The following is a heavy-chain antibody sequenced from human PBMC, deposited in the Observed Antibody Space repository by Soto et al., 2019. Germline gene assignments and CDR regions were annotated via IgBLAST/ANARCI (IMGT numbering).Heavy chain of an antibody. J-gene: IGHJ4*02. CDR2: THHSGRT. CDR1: GGSMSSSNW. Sequence: SETLSLTCTVSGGSMSSSNWWNWVRQPPGKGLEWIGETHHSGRTNYNPSLKSRVTISVDRSKNQFSLKLSSVTAADTAVYYCARNYYERLAFDYWGQGTLVTVSS. V-gene: IGHV4-4*02. CDR3: ARNYYERLAFDY. D-gene: IGHD3-22*01.